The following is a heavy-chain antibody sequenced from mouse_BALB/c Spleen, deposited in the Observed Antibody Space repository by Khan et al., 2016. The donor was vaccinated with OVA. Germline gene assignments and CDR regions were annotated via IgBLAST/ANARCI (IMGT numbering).Heavy chain of an antibody. CDR3: ARDYWFTY. Sequence: EVPLVESGGDLVKPGGSLKLSCAASGFTFSNYAMSWVRQTPEKRLEWVASISSGGTTYFPDSVKGRFTISRDNGRNILYLQMSSLRSEDTAMYYCARDYWFTYWGQGTLVTVSA. V-gene: IGHV5-6-5*01. CDR2: ISSGGTT. CDR1: GFTFSNYA. J-gene: IGHJ3*01.